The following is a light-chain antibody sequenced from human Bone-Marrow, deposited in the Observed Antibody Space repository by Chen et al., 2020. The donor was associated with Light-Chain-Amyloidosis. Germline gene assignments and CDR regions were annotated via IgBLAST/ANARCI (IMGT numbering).Light chain of an antibody. J-gene: IGKJ4*01. CDR3: QQYDSLPLT. Sequence: DIQMTQSPSSLSASVGDRVTITCQANQDIDNYLNWYQQKPGKAPNLLIYDASNLETGVPSRFSGRGSGTHFTLTNSSLQPEDFATYFCQQYDSLPLTFGGGTKIETK. CDR1: QDIDNY. V-gene: IGKV1-33*01. CDR2: DAS.